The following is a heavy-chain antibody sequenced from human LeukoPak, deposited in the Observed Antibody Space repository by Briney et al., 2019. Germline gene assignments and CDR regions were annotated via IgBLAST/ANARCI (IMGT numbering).Heavy chain of an antibody. CDR1: GGSITSHF. V-gene: IGHV4-59*11. CDR2: IHYSGST. D-gene: IGHD3-10*01. J-gene: IGHJ5*01. CDR3: ARLVWLGESPGSWFDS. Sequence: SETLSLTCSVSGGSITSHFWSWIRQPPGKGLEWIGYIHYSGSTNYNPSLRSRVTISPDTSKNQLFLKLNSVTAADTAVYYCARLVWLGESPGSWFDSWGQGTLVTVSS.